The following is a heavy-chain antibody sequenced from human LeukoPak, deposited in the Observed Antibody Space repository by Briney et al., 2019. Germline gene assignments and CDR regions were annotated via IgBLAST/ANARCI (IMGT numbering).Heavy chain of an antibody. V-gene: IGHV3-15*01. D-gene: IGHD3-22*01. CDR2: ITSRNDGETT. Sequence: PGGSLRLSCAASGLSFSGAWMTWVRQPPGKGLEWVGRITSRNDGETTAYAATVKGRFTISRYDSKNTIYLQMNSLKTEDIAVYYCNTDINTIDDNVHWGQGTLVTVSS. J-gene: IGHJ4*02. CDR1: GLSFSGAW. CDR3: NTDINTIDDNVH.